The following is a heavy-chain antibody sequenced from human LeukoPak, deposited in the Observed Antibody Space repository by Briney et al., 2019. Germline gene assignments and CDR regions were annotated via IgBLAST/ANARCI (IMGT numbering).Heavy chain of an antibody. J-gene: IGHJ5*02. V-gene: IGHV1-18*01. D-gene: IGHD3-3*01. Sequence: ASVKVSCKASGYTFTSYGISWVRQAPGQGLEWMGWISAYNGNTNYAQKLQGRVTMTTDTSTSTAYMELRSLRSDDTAVYYCARSLRFLEWLSSFDPWGQGTPVTVSS. CDR1: GYTFTSYG. CDR3: ARSLRFLEWLSSFDP. CDR2: ISAYNGNT.